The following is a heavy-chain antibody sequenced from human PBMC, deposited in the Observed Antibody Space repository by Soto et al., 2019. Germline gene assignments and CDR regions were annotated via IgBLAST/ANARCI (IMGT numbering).Heavy chain of an antibody. CDR1: GGTFSSYA. CDR3: AISPPSSADFDY. CDR2: IIPIFGTA. Sequence: SVKVSCKASGGTFSSYAISWVRQAPGQGLEWMGGIIPIFGTANYAQKFQGRVTITADESTSTAYMELSSLRSEDTAVYYCAISPPSSADFDYWGQGTLVTLSS. J-gene: IGHJ4*02. D-gene: IGHD6-6*01. V-gene: IGHV1-69*13.